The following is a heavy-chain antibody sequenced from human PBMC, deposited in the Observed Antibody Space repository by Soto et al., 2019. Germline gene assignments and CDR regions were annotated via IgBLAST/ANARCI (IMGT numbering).Heavy chain of an antibody. D-gene: IGHD2-15*01. J-gene: IGHJ6*02. V-gene: IGHV3-33*01. CDR1: GFTFSSYG. CDR3: ARDRLYCSGGSCFWSGMDV. Sequence: PGGSLRLSCAASGFTFSSYGMHWVRQAPGKGLEWVAVIWYDGSNKYYADSVKGRFTISRDNSKNTLYLQMNSLRAEDTAVFYCARDRLYCSGGSCFWSGMDVWGQGTAVTVSS. CDR2: IWYDGSNK.